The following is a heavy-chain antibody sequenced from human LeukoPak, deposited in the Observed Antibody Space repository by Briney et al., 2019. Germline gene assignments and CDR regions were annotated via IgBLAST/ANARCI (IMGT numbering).Heavy chain of an antibody. CDR2: INPSGGST. V-gene: IGHV1-46*01. Sequence: GASVKVSCKASGYTSTSYYMHWVRQAPGQELEWMGIINPSGGSTSYAQKFQGRVTMTRDTSTSTVYMELSSLRSEDTAVYYCARAIAAAGTPPSRGGSRYYYYGMDVWGQGTTVTVSS. D-gene: IGHD6-13*01. CDR1: GYTSTSYY. CDR3: ARAIAAAGTPPSRGGSRYYYYGMDV. J-gene: IGHJ6*02.